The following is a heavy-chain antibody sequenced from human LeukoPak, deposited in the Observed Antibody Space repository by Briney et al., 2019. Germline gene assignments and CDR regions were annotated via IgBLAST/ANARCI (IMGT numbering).Heavy chain of an antibody. Sequence: GGSLRLSCAASGFTFSSYAMHWVRQAPGKGLEWVAVISYDGSNKYYADSVKGRLTISRDNSKNTLYLQMNSLRAEDTAVYYCARDGLGYSSGWYYFDYWGQGTLVTVSS. D-gene: IGHD6-19*01. CDR3: ARDGLGYSSGWYYFDY. CDR1: GFTFSSYA. V-gene: IGHV3-30*04. CDR2: ISYDGSNK. J-gene: IGHJ4*02.